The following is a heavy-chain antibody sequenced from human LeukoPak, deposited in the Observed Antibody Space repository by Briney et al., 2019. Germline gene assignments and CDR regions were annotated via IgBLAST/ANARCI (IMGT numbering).Heavy chain of an antibody. V-gene: IGHV3-53*01. CDR3: AREEGYRRYFDL. CDR2: LYSGGST. J-gene: IGHJ2*01. Sequence: PGGSLRLSCAASGFTVSRNYMSWVRQAPGKGLEWVSVLYSGGSTYYADSVKGRFIISRDNSKNTLFLQMNSLRAEDTAVYYCAREEGYRRYFDLWGRGTLVTVSS. CDR1: GFTVSRNY. D-gene: IGHD3-16*02.